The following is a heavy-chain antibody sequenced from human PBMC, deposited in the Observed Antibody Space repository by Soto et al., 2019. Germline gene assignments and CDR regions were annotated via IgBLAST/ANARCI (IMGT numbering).Heavy chain of an antibody. CDR3: AKRYYDSSGYFQH. J-gene: IGHJ1*01. V-gene: IGHV3-30*18. D-gene: IGHD3-22*01. Sequence: QVQLVESGGGVVQPGRSLRLSCAASGFTFSSYGMHWVRQARGKGLEWVAVISYDGSKKYYADSVKGRFTISRDNSKNTLYLQMNSLRAEDTAVYYCAKRYYDSSGYFQHWGQGTLVTVSS. CDR1: GFTFSSYG. CDR2: ISYDGSKK.